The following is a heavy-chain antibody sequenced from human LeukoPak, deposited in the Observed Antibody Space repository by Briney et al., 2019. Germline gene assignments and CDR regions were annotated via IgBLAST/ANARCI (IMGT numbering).Heavy chain of an antibody. Sequence: ASVKVSCKASGYSFTSHYMHWVRQAPGQGLEWLGLINPSGSSTLYAQKFQGRVTMTRDMSTTTDYMELSSLRSEDTAVYYCASSSVTSPYYFDYWGQGTLVTVSS. V-gene: IGHV1-46*01. D-gene: IGHD4-17*01. CDR2: INPSGSST. CDR3: ASSSVTSPYYFDY. J-gene: IGHJ4*02. CDR1: GYSFTSHY.